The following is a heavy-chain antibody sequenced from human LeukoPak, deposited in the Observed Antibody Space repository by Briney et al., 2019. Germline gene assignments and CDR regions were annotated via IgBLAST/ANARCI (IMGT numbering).Heavy chain of an antibody. J-gene: IGHJ6*03. V-gene: IGHV4-34*01. CDR2: INHSGST. D-gene: IGHD2-2*01. CDR3: ARVGYCSSTSCLRLGYYYYYMDV. CDR1: GGSFSGYY. Sequence: PSETLSLTCAVYGGSFSGYYWSWIRQPPGKGLEWIGEINHSGSTNYNPSLKSRVTISVDTSKNQFSLKLSSMTAADTAVYYCARVGYCSSTSCLRLGYYYYYMDVWGKGTTVTVSS.